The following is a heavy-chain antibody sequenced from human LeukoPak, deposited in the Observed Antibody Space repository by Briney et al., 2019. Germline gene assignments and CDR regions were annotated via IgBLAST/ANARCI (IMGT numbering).Heavy chain of an antibody. Sequence: ASVKVSCKASGYTFTCYYMHWVRQAPGQGLEWMGWINPNSGGTNYAQKFQGRVTMTRDTSISTAYMELSRLRSDDTAVYYCASHPPPRYGNRPEGGQGTLVTVSS. J-gene: IGHJ4*02. CDR2: INPNSGGT. CDR1: GYTFTCYY. V-gene: IGHV1-2*02. CDR3: ASHPPPRYGNRPE. D-gene: IGHD2/OR15-2a*01.